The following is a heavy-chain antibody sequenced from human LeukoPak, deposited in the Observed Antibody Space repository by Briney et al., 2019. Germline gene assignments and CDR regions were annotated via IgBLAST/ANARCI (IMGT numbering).Heavy chain of an antibody. D-gene: IGHD3-10*01. CDR2: ISGSGDGT. CDR1: GFTFSSYA. J-gene: IGHJ1*01. Sequence: GGSLRLSCAASGFTFSSYAMSWVRQAPGKGLEWVSAISGSGDGTYYADSVKGRFTISRDNSMNTLYLQMNGLRAEDTAVYYCAKDPRVRGIIGEYFQQWGQGTLVTVSS. CDR3: AKDPRVRGIIGEYFQQ. V-gene: IGHV3-23*01.